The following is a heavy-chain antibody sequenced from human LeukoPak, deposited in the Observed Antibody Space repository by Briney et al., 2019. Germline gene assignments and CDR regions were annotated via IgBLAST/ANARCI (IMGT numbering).Heavy chain of an antibody. CDR2: ISYDGSNK. CDR3: AKDGEPAAIKPRPDY. Sequence: SGGSLRLSCAASGFTFSSYAMHWVRQAPGKGLEWVAVISYDGSNKYYADSVKGRFTISRDNSKNTLYLQMNSLRAEDTAVYYCAKDGEPAAIKPRPDYWGQGTLVTVSS. J-gene: IGHJ4*02. CDR1: GFTFSSYA. V-gene: IGHV3-30-3*01. D-gene: IGHD2-2*02.